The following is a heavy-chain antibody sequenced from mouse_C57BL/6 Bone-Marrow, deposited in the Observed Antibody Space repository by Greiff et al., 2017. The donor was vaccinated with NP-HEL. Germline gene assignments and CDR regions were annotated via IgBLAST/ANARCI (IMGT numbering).Heavy chain of an antibody. J-gene: IGHJ2*01. V-gene: IGHV5-16*01. CDR1: GFTFSDYY. D-gene: IGHD1-1*01. Sequence: EVQLQESEAGLVQPGSSMKLSCTASGFTFSDYYMPWVRQVPEKGLEWVANINSDGSSTYYLDSLKSRFIISRDNAKNILYLQMSSLKSEDTAAYYCARSHCYGGHYYFDYWGQGTTLTVSS. CDR2: INSDGSST. CDR3: ARSHCYGGHYYFDY.